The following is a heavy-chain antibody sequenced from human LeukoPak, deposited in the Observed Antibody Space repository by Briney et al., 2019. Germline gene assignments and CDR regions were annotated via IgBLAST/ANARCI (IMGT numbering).Heavy chain of an antibody. CDR2: IYHSGST. J-gene: IGHJ6*03. D-gene: IGHD3-3*01. CDR1: GYSISSGYY. V-gene: IGHV4-38-2*02. CDR3: ARVVTIFGVVIHYYMDV. Sequence: SETLSLTCTVSGYSISSGYYWGWIRQPPGKGLEWIGSIYHSGSTYYNPSLKSRVTISVDTSKNQISLKLSSVTAADTAVYYCARVVTIFGVVIHYYMDVWGKGTTVTVSS.